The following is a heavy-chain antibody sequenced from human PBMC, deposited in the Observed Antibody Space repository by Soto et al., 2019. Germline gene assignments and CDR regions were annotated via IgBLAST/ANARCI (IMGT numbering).Heavy chain of an antibody. CDR2: VNWNGGST. V-gene: IGHV3-20*04. CDR1: GFTFDDYG. D-gene: IGHD1-7*01. Sequence: EVQLVESGGGVVRPGGSLRLSCAASGFTFDDYGMRWVGQAPRKGLAWVSGVNWNGGSTGYADSVKGRFTISRDNATNSLYLQMNSLRAEDTALYYCAVITGTPAFDYWGQGTLVTVSS. J-gene: IGHJ4*02. CDR3: AVITGTPAFDY.